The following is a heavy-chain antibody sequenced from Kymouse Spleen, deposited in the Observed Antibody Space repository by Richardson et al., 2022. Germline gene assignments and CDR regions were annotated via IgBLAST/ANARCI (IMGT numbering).Heavy chain of an antibody. J-gene: IGHJ4*02. CDR1: GFTFSSYG. Sequence: QVQLVESGGGVVQPGRSLRLSCAASGFTFSSYGMHWVRQAPGKGLEWVAVISYDGSNKYYADSVKGRFTISRDNSKNTLYLQMNSLRAEDTAVYYCARLEPFDYWGQGTLVTVSS. V-gene: IGHV3-30*18. CDR3: ARLEPFDY. CDR2: ISYDGSNK. D-gene: IGHD1-1*01,IGHD1-20*01,IGHD1-7*01.